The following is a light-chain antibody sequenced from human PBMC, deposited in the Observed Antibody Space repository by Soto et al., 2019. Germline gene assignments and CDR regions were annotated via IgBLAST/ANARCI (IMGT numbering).Light chain of an antibody. J-gene: IGKJ1*01. Sequence: DIQMTQSTFTLSAFLGDKITLTCRASHSFSSWLAWCQQKPGKAPNLLIYDASTLESGVPSRFSGSGSGTEFTLTISSLQPDDFATYYCQQYNSYWTFGQGTKVDIK. CDR2: DAS. CDR3: QQYNSYWT. CDR1: HSFSSW. V-gene: IGKV1-5*01.